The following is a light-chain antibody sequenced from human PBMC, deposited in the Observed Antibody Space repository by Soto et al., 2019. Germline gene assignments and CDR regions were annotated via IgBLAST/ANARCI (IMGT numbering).Light chain of an antibody. CDR3: SSYADKNSLV. V-gene: IGLV2-8*01. J-gene: IGLJ2*01. CDR2: DVS. Sequence: QSALTQPPSASGSPGQSVTISCTGTSSDVGGYKYVSWYQQHPGKAPKLVIYDVSKRPSGVPDRFSGSKSGNTASLTVSGLQAEDEADYYCSSYADKNSLVFGGGTKLTVL. CDR1: SSDVGGYKY.